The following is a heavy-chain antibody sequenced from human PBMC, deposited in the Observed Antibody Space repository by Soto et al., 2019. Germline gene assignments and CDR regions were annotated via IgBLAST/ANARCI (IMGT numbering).Heavy chain of an antibody. CDR2: ISGSGGST. CDR3: AKDRRLIAPGPAAIISTAFDI. V-gene: IGHV3-23*01. Sequence: GGSLRLSCAASGFTFSSYAMSWVRQAPGKGLEWVSAISGSGGSTYYADSVKGRFTISRDNSKNTLYLQMNSLRAEDTAVYYCAKDRRLIAPGPAAIISTAFDIWGQGTMVTVSS. J-gene: IGHJ3*02. CDR1: GFTFSSYA. D-gene: IGHD2-2*01.